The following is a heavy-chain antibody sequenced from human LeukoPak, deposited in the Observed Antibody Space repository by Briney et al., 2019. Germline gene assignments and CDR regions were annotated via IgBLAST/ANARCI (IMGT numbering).Heavy chain of an antibody. Sequence: ASVKVSCKASGYTFTGYGISWVRQAPGQGLEWMGWISAYNGNTNYAQKLQGRVTMTTDTSTSTAYMELRSLRSDDTAVYYRARDLTIFPPDYYGMDVWGQGTTVTVSS. CDR2: ISAYNGNT. CDR3: ARDLTIFPPDYYGMDV. D-gene: IGHD3-9*01. J-gene: IGHJ6*02. CDR1: GYTFTGYG. V-gene: IGHV1-18*01.